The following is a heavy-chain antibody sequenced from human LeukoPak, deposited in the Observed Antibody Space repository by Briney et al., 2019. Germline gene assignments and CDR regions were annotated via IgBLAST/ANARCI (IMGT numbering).Heavy chain of an antibody. Sequence: SETLSLTCTVSGGSISSSGYYWGWIRQPPGKGLEWIASIYYSGSTYYNPSLKSRVTISVDTSKNQLSLTQSSLTAADTAVYYCARHEYSGSYYGLSWFDPWGQGTLVTVSS. CDR3: ARHEYSGSYYGLSWFDP. CDR1: GGSISSSGYY. J-gene: IGHJ5*02. V-gene: IGHV4-39*01. D-gene: IGHD1-26*01. CDR2: IYYSGST.